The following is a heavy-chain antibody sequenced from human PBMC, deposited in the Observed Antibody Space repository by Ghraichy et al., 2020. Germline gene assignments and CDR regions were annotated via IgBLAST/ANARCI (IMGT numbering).Heavy chain of an antibody. CDR1: GLTFIRYW. CDR2: INSDGSNT. J-gene: IGHJ6*01. Sequence: GGSLRLSCAASGLTFIRYWMHWVRQAPGKGLVWVSRINSDGSNTIYADSVKGRFTISRDNAKNTLYVQMDSLRAEDTAVYYCAREEYCSSSTCPSCPDMDVWGQWSTVTYSS. CDR3: AREEYCSSSTCPSCPDMDV. D-gene: IGHD2-2*01. V-gene: IGHV3-74*01.